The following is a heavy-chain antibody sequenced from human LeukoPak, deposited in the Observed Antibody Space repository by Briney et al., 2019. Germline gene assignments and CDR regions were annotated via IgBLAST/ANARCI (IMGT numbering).Heavy chain of an antibody. Sequence: PSETLSLTCTVSGGSITDYYWSWIRQPAGKGLEWIGHIYKSGSTDYNPSLKSRVTMSMDTSKSQFSLNLRSVTAADTAVYYRARDDRVSGTFLRWFDPWGQGTLVTVSS. V-gene: IGHV4-4*07. J-gene: IGHJ5*02. CDR3: ARDDRVSGTFLRWFDP. D-gene: IGHD1-26*01. CDR1: GGSITDYY. CDR2: IYKSGST.